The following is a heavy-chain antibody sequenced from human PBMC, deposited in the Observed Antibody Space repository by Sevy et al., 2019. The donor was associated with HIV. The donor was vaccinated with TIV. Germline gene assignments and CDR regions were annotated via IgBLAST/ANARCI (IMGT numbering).Heavy chain of an antibody. CDR3: TAGVGASDFDY. J-gene: IGHJ4*02. V-gene: IGHV3-15*01. D-gene: IGHD1-26*01. Sequence: GGSLRLSCAASGFGFSNAWMSWVRQAPGKGLEWVGRIKSKTEGATRDFAAPVKGRLLISREDSKNTVYLQMNSLKTEDTAVYYRTAGVGASDFDYWGQGTLVTVSS. CDR1: GFGFSNAW. CDR2: IKSKTEGATR.